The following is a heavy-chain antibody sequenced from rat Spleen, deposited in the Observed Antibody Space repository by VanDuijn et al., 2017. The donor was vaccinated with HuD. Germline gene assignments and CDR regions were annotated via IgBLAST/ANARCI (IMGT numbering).Heavy chain of an antibody. CDR2: ISTGGGNT. Sequence: EVQLVESGGGLVQPGRSMKLSCAASGFTFSNYYMAWVRQAPTKGLEWVASISTGGGNTYYRDSVKGRFTISRDNAKSTLYLQMDSLRSEDTATYYCARHNNYLHWFTYWGQGTLVTVSS. D-gene: IGHD1-10*01. V-gene: IGHV5-25*01. CDR3: ARHNNYLHWFTY. J-gene: IGHJ3*01. CDR1: GFTFSNYY.